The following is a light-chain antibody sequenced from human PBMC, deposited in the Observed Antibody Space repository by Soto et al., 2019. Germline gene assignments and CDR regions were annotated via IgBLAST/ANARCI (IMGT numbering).Light chain of an antibody. CDR2: TNN. V-gene: IGLV1-44*01. CDR3: AAWDDSMNGVV. Sequence: QSVLTQPPSASGTPEQRVTISCSGSSSNIGSNTVNWYQQLPGTAPKLLIYTNNQRPSGVPDRFSGSKSGTSASLAISGLQSEEEADYYCAAWDDSMNGVVFGGGTKLTVL. CDR1: SSNIGSNT. J-gene: IGLJ2*01.